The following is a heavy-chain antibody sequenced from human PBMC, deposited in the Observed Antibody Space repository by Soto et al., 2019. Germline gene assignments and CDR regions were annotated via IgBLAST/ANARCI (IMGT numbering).Heavy chain of an antibody. J-gene: IGHJ5*02. V-gene: IGHV4-39*01. D-gene: IGHD6-19*01. CDR2: IYYSGST. CDR3: ARNGGGSSGWYLHGWFDP. CDR1: GGSISSSSYY. Sequence: QLQLQESGPGLVKPSETLSLTCTVSGGSISSSSYYWGWIRQPPGKGLEWIGSIYYSGSTYYNPSLKGRVTIPVDTSKNQFSLKLGSVTAADTAVYYCARNGGGSSGWYLHGWFDPWGQGTLVTVSS.